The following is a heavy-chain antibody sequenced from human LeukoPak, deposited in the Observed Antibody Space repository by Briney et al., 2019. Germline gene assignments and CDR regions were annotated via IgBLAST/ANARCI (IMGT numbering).Heavy chain of an antibody. Sequence: GGSLRLSCAASGFSFSSCAMSWVRQAPGKGPQWVSGVSDDGNSRYYADSLKGRFTISRDNSANTVYLQMNNLADEDTAVYYCVKEGEGHCYAPITGPPTWGQGTLVTVSS. D-gene: IGHD1-20*01. CDR2: VSDDGNSR. CDR3: VKEGEGHCYAPITGPPT. V-gene: IGHV3-23*01. J-gene: IGHJ5*02. CDR1: GFSFSSCA.